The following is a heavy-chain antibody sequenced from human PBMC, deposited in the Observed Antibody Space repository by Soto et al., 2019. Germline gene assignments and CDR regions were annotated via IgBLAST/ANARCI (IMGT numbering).Heavy chain of an antibody. J-gene: IGHJ3*02. V-gene: IGHV3-7*01. CDR3: PRDFSPWNGGALYDAFDI. CDR2: IKQDGSVK. CDR1: GFTFRDYW. Sequence: EVQVVESGGNLVQPGGSLRLSCAASGFTFRDYWMTWVRQAPGKGLEWLANIKQDGSVKHYVDSVEGRFSISRDNAKNSLYLEMDSLRADDTAVYYCPRDFSPWNGGALYDAFDIWGQGTKVTVSS. D-gene: IGHD1-1*01.